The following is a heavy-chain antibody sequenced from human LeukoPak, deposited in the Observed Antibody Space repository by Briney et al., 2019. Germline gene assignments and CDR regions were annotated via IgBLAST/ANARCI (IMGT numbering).Heavy chain of an antibody. CDR1: GDSFTTYW. CDR2: IYPGDSDT. D-gene: IGHD3-22*01. CDR3: ARSNYYDSYTNY. Sequence: NRGESLKISCKGSGDSFTTYWIAWVLQMPGKGLEWMWIIYPGDSDTRYSPSFQGQVTVSADKSISTAYLQWSSLKASDTAMYYCARSNYYDSYTNYWGQGTLVTVSS. V-gene: IGHV5-51*01. J-gene: IGHJ4*02.